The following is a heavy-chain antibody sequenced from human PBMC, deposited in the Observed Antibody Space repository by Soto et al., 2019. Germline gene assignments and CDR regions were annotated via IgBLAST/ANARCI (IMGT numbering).Heavy chain of an antibody. D-gene: IGHD2-21*01. J-gene: IGHJ5*02. CDR1: GDSISRGAYY. CDR3: ARDGAGAYGLGWFDP. V-gene: IGHV4-31*03. CDR2: IYHSGST. Sequence: QVQLQESGPGLVTPSQTLSLTCTVSGDSISRGAYYWNWLRQHPRKGLEWIGYIYHSGSTIYNPSLKSRVTISVDTSKNRLSLELSNVTAADTAVYYCARDGAGAYGLGWFDPWGQGILVTVSS.